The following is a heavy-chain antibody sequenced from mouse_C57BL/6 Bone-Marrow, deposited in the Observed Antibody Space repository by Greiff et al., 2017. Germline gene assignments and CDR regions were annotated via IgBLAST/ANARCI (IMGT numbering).Heavy chain of an antibody. CDR1: GFNIKDYY. CDR2: IDPEDGET. CDR3: ARIYDGYPAWFAY. Sequence: VQLQQSGAELVKPGASVKLSCTASGFNIKDYYMHWVKQRTEQGLEWIGRIDPEDGETKYAPKFQGKATITADTSSNTAYLQLSSLTSEDTAVYYCARIYDGYPAWFAYWGQGTLVTVSA. J-gene: IGHJ3*01. V-gene: IGHV14-2*01. D-gene: IGHD2-3*01.